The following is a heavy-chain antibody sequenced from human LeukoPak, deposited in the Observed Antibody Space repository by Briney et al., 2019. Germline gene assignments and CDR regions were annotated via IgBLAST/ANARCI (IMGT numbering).Heavy chain of an antibody. J-gene: IGHJ3*02. V-gene: IGHV4-59*12. Sequence: SETLSLTCTVSGDSISSYDWSWIRQPPGKGLEWIGYAYHSGITNYNPSLKSRVTISIDTSKNQFSLKLSSVTAADTAVYYCASGEIDDDGVDIWGQGTMVTVSS. CDR2: AYHSGIT. CDR1: GDSISSYD. CDR3: ASGEIDDDGVDI. D-gene: IGHD1-1*01.